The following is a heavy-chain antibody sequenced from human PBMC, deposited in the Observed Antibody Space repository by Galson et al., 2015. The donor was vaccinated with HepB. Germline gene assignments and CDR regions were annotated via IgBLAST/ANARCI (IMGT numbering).Heavy chain of an antibody. D-gene: IGHD3-10*01. Sequence: SVKVSCKASGGSFKNYAISWVRQAPGQGLEWMGAIIPRHRTSNNAQKFQGRVTITADESATTAYMELSSLRSEDTAVYYCATVANYELLDGPWFDPWGQGTLVIVSS. V-gene: IGHV1-69*13. CDR3: ATVANYELLDGPWFDP. CDR1: GGSFKNYA. J-gene: IGHJ5*02. CDR2: IIPRHRTS.